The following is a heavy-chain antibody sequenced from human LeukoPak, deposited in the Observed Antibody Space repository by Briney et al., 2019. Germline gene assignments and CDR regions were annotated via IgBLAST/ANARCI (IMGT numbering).Heavy chain of an antibody. Sequence: SETLSLTCTVSGYSISSGYYWGWIRPPPGKGLEWIGSIYHSGSTYYNPSLKSRVTISVDTSKNQFSLKLSSVTAADTAVYYCARDPGGITMIVVAFDIWGQGTMVTVSS. CDR1: GYSISSGYY. CDR3: ARDPGGITMIVVAFDI. D-gene: IGHD3-22*01. CDR2: IYHSGST. V-gene: IGHV4-38-2*02. J-gene: IGHJ3*02.